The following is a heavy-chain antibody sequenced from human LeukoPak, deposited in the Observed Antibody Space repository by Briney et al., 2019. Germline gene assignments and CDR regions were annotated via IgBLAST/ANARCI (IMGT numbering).Heavy chain of an antibody. CDR1: GYTFTGYY. Sequence: ASVKVSCKASGYTFTGYYMHWVRQAPGQGLEWMGWMNPNSGGTNYAQKFQGRVTMTRDTSISTAYMELSRLRSDDTAVYYCARTYNWKLDYYYGMDVWGQGTTVTVSS. J-gene: IGHJ6*02. CDR2: MNPNSGGT. D-gene: IGHD1-20*01. CDR3: ARTYNWKLDYYYGMDV. V-gene: IGHV1-2*02.